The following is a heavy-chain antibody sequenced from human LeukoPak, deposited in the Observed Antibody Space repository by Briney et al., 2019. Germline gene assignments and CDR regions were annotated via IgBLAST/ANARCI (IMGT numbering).Heavy chain of an antibody. CDR3: ARGGYYYGSGSYYKGRYY. D-gene: IGHD3-10*01. CDR2: INSDGSST. CDR1: GFTFSSYW. J-gene: IGHJ4*02. V-gene: IGHV3-74*01. Sequence: GGTLRLSCAASGFTFSSYWMHWVRQAPGKGLVWVSRINSDGSSTSYADSVKGRFTISRDNAKNTLYLQMNSLRAEDTAVYYCARGGYYYGSGSYYKGRYYWGQGTLVTVSS.